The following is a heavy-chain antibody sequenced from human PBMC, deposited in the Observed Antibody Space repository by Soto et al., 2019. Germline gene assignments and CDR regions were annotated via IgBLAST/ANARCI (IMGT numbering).Heavy chain of an antibody. CDR3: ARGDTAMPSDY. Sequence: GGSLRLSCAASGFTFSSYAMHWVRQAPGKGLEWVAVISYDGSNKYYADSVKGRFTISRDNSKNTLYLQMNSLRAVDTAVYYCARGDTAMPSDYWGQGTLVTVSS. J-gene: IGHJ4*02. CDR1: GFTFSSYA. CDR2: ISYDGSNK. V-gene: IGHV3-30-3*01. D-gene: IGHD5-18*01.